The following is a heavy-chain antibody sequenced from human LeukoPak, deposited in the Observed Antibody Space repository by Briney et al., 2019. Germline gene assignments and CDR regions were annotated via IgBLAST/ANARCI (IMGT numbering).Heavy chain of an antibody. CDR2: IYYSGST. J-gene: IGHJ4*02. CDR1: GGSISSGGYS. D-gene: IGHD3-10*01. V-gene: IGHV4-61*08. Sequence: SETLSLTCAVSGGSISSGGYSWSWIRQPPGKGLEWIGYIYYSGSTNYNPSLKSRVTISVDTSKNQFSLKLSSVTAADAAVYYCARSSPITMVRGAFDYWGQGTLVTVSS. CDR3: ARSSPITMVRGAFDY.